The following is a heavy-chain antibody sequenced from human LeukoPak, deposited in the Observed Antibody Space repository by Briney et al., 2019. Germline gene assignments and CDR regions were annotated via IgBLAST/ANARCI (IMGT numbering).Heavy chain of an antibody. CDR1: GFSFSEHG. D-gene: IGHD3-10*01. CDR3: ARDRYFGSDGFDI. V-gene: IGHV3-33*01. Sequence: PGGSLRLSCAASGFSFSEHGMHWVRQAPGKEPEWVTVTWYDGSNNHYADSVKGRFTISRDNSKNTVFLEMNSLRAEDTAVYHCARDRYFGSDGFDIWGPGTMVIVSS. J-gene: IGHJ3*02. CDR2: TWYDGSNN.